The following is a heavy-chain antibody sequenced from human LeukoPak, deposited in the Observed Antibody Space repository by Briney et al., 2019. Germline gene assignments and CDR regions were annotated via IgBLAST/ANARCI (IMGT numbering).Heavy chain of an antibody. J-gene: IGHJ4*02. CDR2: ISGYNGNT. CDR1: GYTFTTYG. V-gene: IGHV1-18*01. CDR3: ARDDLDCSGGTCYPDNY. D-gene: IGHD2-15*01. Sequence: GASVTVSCKTSGYTFTTYGITWVRQAPGQGLEWMGWISGYNGNTNYAEKFQGRVTMTTDTSTRTAYMELRNLRSDDTAFYYCARDDLDCSGGTCYPDNYWGQGTLVAVSA.